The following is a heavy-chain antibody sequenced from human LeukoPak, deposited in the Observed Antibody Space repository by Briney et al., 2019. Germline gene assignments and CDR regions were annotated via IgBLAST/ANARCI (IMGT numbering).Heavy chain of an antibody. CDR3: AREDSGGWRYFDS. CDR2: IFPGDSDT. Sequence: KVSCKAPGYTFTGYYMHWVRQAPGQGLEWMGIIFPGDSDTKYSPSFQGHVTISVDKSISTAYLQWSSLKASDTATYYCAREDSGGWRYFDSWGQGTLVTVFS. V-gene: IGHV5-51*01. D-gene: IGHD6-19*01. CDR1: GYTFTGYY. J-gene: IGHJ4*02.